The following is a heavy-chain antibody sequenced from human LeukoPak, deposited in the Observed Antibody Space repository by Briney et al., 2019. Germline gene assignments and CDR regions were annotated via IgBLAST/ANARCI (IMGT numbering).Heavy chain of an antibody. CDR2: ISSSSSYI. Sequence: GGSLRLSCAASGFTFSSYSMNWVREAPGKGLEWVSYISSSSSYIYYADSVKGRLTISRDNAKNSLYLQMNSLRAEDTAVYYCARVGGSYYEGYFQHWGQGTLVTVSS. V-gene: IGHV3-21*01. D-gene: IGHD1-26*01. J-gene: IGHJ1*01. CDR3: ARVGGSYYEGYFQH. CDR1: GFTFSSYS.